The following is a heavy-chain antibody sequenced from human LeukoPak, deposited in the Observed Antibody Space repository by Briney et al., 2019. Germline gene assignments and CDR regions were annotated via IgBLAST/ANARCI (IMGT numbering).Heavy chain of an antibody. Sequence: GSLRLSCTASGFTFSNFWMGWVRQAPGKGLEWVANIKQDETEKFYLGSVKGRFTISRDNSKNTLYLQMNSLRAEDTAVYYCAKDNRRAHYFDYWGQGTLVTVSS. CDR3: AKDNRRAHYFDY. V-gene: IGHV3-7*03. J-gene: IGHJ4*02. CDR2: IKQDETEK. CDR1: GFTFSNFW.